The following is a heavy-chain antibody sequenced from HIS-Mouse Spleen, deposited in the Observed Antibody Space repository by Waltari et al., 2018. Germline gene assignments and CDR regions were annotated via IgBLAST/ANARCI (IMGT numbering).Heavy chain of an antibody. V-gene: IGHV3-21*01. J-gene: IGHJ4*02. Sequence: EVQLVESGGGLVKPGGSLRLSWPASGFPFRRYSLTWVRQAPGKGLEWVSSISSSSSYIYYADSVKGRFTISRDNAKNSLYLQMNSLRAEDTAVYYCARGYSSSEDYWGQGTLVTVSS. CDR3: ARGYSSSEDY. D-gene: IGHD6-13*01. CDR2: ISSSSSYI. CDR1: GFPFRRYS.